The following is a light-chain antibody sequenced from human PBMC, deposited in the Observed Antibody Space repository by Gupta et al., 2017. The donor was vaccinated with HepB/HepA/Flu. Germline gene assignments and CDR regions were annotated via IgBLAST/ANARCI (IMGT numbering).Light chain of an antibody. CDR2: GAS. J-gene: IGKJ3*01. Sequence: EIVLTQSPGTLSLSPGERATLSCRARQSVYSDYLAWYQQRPGPSPRLLIYGASSRANGLPDRCGGRGSGTDFTLTSTRLEPDDFAVYCRQQSATSPLTFGAGTKLEIK. V-gene: IGKV3-20*01. CDR3: QQSATSPLT. CDR1: QSVYSDY.